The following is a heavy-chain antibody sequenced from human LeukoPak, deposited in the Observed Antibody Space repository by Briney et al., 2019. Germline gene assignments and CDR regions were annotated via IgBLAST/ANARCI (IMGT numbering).Heavy chain of an antibody. CDR1: GLIFCWCA. CDR3: ARGGSQNGNPNYFVA. D-gene: IGHD5-12*01. V-gene: IGHV3-33*01. CDR2: IWSDGRRQ. J-gene: IGHJ5*01. Sequence: GGSLRVSCAGAGLIFCWCAMHWVRQAPGTGLEWVAVIWSDGRRQYYLDSVKGRFTISRDNSKNTLYRQMYSLRAEDTAVYSCARGGSQNGNPNYFVACGRGTLVTVSS.